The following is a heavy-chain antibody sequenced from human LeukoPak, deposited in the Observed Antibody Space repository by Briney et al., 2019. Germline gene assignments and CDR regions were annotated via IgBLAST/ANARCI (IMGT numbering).Heavy chain of an antibody. V-gene: IGHV4-34*01. CDR3: ARAFYCSGGSCYPY. CDR2: INHSGST. Sequence: SETLSLTCAVYGGSFSGYYWSWIRQPPGKGLEWIGEINHSGSTNYNPSLTSRVTISVDTSNNQFSLKLNSVTAADTAVYYCARAFYCSGGSCYPYWGQGTLVTVSS. J-gene: IGHJ4*02. D-gene: IGHD2-15*01. CDR1: GGSFSGYY.